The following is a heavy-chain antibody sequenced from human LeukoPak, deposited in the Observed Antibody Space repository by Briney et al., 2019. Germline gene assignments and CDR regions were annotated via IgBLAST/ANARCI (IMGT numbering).Heavy chain of an antibody. J-gene: IGHJ4*02. Sequence: SETLSLTCAVYGGSFSGYYWSWIRQPPGKGLEWIGETNHSGSTNYNPSLKSRVTISVDTSKNQFSLKLSSVTAADTAVYYCARGQILTEFGYWGQGTLVTVSS. CDR2: TNHSGST. D-gene: IGHD3-9*01. CDR3: ARGQILTEFGY. CDR1: GGSFSGYY. V-gene: IGHV4-34*01.